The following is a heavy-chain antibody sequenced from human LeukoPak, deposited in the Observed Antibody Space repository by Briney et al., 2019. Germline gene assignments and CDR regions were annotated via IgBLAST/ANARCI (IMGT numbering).Heavy chain of an antibody. V-gene: IGHV4-39*07. D-gene: IGHD3-10*01. CDR3: ARGVTWFGDTIDY. CDR2: INHSGST. CDR1: GGSISSSSYY. J-gene: IGHJ4*02. Sequence: PSETLSLTCTVSGGSISSSSYYWGWIRQPPGKGLEWIGEINHSGSTNYNPSLKSRVTISVDTSKNQFSLKLSSVTAADTAVYYCARGVTWFGDTIDYWGQGTLVTVSS.